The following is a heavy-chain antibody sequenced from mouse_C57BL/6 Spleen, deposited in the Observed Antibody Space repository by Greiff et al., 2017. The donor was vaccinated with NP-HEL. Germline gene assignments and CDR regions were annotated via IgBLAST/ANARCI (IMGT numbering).Heavy chain of an antibody. J-gene: IGHJ4*01. D-gene: IGHD1-1*01. Sequence: VQLQQSGPELVKPGASVKISCKASGYSFTGYYMNWVKQSPEKSLEWIGEINPSTGGTTYNQKFKAKATLTVDKSSSTAYMQLKSLTSEDSAVYYCARGGSYYYGSSYGAMDYWGQGTSVTVSS. CDR2: INPSTGGT. V-gene: IGHV1-42*01. CDR3: ARGGSYYYGSSYGAMDY. CDR1: GYSFTGYY.